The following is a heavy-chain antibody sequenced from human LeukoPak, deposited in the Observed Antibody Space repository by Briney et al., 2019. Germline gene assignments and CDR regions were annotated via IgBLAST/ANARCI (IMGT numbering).Heavy chain of an antibody. V-gene: IGHV4-38-2*02. CDR1: GYSISSGFF. J-gene: IGHJ5*02. Sequence: SETLSLTCTVSGYSISSGFFWGWIRQPPGKGLEWIGSIYNSGSTYYSPSLKSRVTISVDTSKNQFSLQLNSVTAADTAVYYCARDSEGWFDPWGQGTLVTVSS. CDR2: IYNSGST. CDR3: ARDSEGWFDP.